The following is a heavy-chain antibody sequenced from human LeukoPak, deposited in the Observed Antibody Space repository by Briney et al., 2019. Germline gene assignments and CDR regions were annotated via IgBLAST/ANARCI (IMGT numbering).Heavy chain of an antibody. V-gene: IGHV3-74*01. CDR3: ARDGGTSTPFDY. Sequence: PGGSLRLSCAASGFTFSNYWLHWVRQPPGKGLVWVSRITTDESSTHYAAFVNGRFTISRDNAKSTVYLQMNSLTPEDTAVYYCARDGGTSTPFDYWGQGTLVTVSS. CDR2: ITTDESST. J-gene: IGHJ4*02. CDR1: GFTFSNYW. D-gene: IGHD2-15*01.